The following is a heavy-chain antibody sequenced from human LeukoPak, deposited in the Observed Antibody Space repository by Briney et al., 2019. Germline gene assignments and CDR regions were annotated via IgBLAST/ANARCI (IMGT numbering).Heavy chain of an antibody. CDR1: GGSISTYY. CDR2: VYYSGGT. J-gene: IGHJ5*02. D-gene: IGHD1-26*01. V-gene: IGHV4-59*01. CDR3: ARDPSGSFFNWFDP. Sequence: PSETLSLTCTVSGGSISTYYWSWIRQPPGKGLEWIGYVYYSGGTNYNPSLKSRVTMSVDTSKNQLSLKLRSVTAADTAVYYCARDPSGSFFNWFDPWGQGTLVTVSS.